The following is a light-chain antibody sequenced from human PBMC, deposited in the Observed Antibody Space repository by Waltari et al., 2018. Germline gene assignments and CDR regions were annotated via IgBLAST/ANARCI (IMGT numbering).Light chain of an antibody. CDR2: EVS. Sequence: QSALTQPATVSGSPGQSITISCTGTSNDVGGYSLVSWYQQYPGKAPKLIIYEVSYRPSGIPTRFSGYKSGNTASLTISGLQAEDEADYYCSSHTATVPHVFGTGTRVTVV. CDR1: SNDVGGYSL. J-gene: IGLJ1*01. CDR3: SSHTATVPHV. V-gene: IGLV2-14*01.